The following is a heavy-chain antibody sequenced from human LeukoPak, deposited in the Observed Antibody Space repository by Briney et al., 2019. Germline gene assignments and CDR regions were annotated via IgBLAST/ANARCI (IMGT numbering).Heavy chain of an antibody. V-gene: IGHV3-30-3*01. CDR1: GFTFSSYA. D-gene: IGHD4-17*01. Sequence: PGGSLRLSCAASGFTFSSYAMHWVCQAPGKGLEWVAVISYDGSNKYYADSVKGRFTISRDNSKNTLYLQMNSLRAEDTAVYYCAGGPTGGDYTRGVGVVYFDYWGQGTLVTVSS. CDR2: ISYDGSNK. CDR3: AGGPTGGDYTRGVGVVYFDY. J-gene: IGHJ4*02.